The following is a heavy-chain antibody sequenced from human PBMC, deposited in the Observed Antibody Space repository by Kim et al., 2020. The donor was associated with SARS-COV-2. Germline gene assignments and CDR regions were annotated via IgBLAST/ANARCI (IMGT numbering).Heavy chain of an antibody. CDR3: ATRGGQLWLDY. J-gene: IGHJ4*02. Sequence: GGSLRLSCAASGFTFSSYAMSWVRQAPGKGLDWVSAISGSGASTYYADSVKGRFTISRDNSKNTLYLQMNSLRAEDTAVYYCATRGGQLWLDYWGQGTLVTVSS. CDR1: GFTFSSYA. CDR2: ISGSGAST. D-gene: IGHD5-18*01. V-gene: IGHV3-23*01.